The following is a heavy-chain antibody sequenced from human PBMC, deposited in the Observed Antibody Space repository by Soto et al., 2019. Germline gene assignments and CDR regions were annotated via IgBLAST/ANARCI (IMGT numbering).Heavy chain of an antibody. D-gene: IGHD2-15*01. V-gene: IGHV1-69*08. J-gene: IGHJ6*02. CDR3: GREGGWGWWYYYGMDV. Sequence: QVQLVQSGAEVKKPGSSVKVSCKASGGTFSSYTISWVRQAPGQGLEWMGRIIPILGIANYAQKFQGRVTITAEKSTRTAYRGVGSLRSEDTAVYYCGREGGWGWWYYYGMDVWGQGTTVTVSS. CDR2: IIPILGIA. CDR1: GGTFSSYT.